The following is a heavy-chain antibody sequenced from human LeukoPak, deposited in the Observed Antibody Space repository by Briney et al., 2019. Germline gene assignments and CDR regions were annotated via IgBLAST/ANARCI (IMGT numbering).Heavy chain of an antibody. CDR1: GFTFSSYA. D-gene: IGHD6-13*01. V-gene: IGHV3-23*01. CDR2: ISGSGGST. J-gene: IGHJ4*02. CDR3: AASAAGTSYYFDY. Sequence: TGGSLRLSCAASGFTFSSYAMSWVRQAPGKGLEWVSAISGSGGSTYYTDSVRGRFTISRDNSKNTLYLQMNSLRAEDTAVYYCAASAAGTSYYFDYWGQGTLVTVSS.